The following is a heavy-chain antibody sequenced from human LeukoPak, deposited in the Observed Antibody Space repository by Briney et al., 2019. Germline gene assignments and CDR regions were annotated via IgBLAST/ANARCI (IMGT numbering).Heavy chain of an antibody. CDR3: ARDNYGSGSYWFIS. V-gene: IGHV3-21*01. CDR1: GFTFSSYS. CDR2: ISSSSSYI. J-gene: IGHJ5*02. Sequence: GGSLRLSCAASGFTFSSYSMSWVRQAPGKGLEWVSSISSSSSYIYYADSVKGRFTISRDNAKNSLYLQMNSLRAEDTAVYYCARDNYGSGSYWFISWGQGTLVTVSS. D-gene: IGHD3-10*01.